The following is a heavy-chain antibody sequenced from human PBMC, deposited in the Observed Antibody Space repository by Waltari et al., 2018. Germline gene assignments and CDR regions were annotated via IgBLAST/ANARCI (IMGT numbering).Heavy chain of an antibody. CDR1: GYSFTSYA. D-gene: IGHD2-2*01. Sequence: QVELVQSGPELKKPGASVKVSCRAFGYSFTSYAINWVRQAPGRGFELMGWINTNSGNPTYVQGFTGRFVFSLDTSVSTAFLQINSLEAEDTAVYYCAREVVPAATIVVNWFDPWGQGTLVTVSS. CDR2: INTNSGNP. J-gene: IGHJ5*02. V-gene: IGHV7-4-1*02. CDR3: AREVVPAATIVVNWFDP.